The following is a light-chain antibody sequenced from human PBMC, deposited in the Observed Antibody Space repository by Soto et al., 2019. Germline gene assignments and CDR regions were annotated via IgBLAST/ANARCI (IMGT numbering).Light chain of an antibody. V-gene: IGKV3-15*01. CDR2: GAS. CDR1: QSVSSTY. J-gene: IGKJ4*01. CDR3: QQYNNWLT. Sequence: EIVLTQSSGTLSLSPGERATLSCRASQSVSSTYLAWYQQKPGQAPRLLIYGASTRATAVPARFSGSGSGTEFTLTISSLQSEDFAVYYCQQYNNWLTFGGGTKVDIK.